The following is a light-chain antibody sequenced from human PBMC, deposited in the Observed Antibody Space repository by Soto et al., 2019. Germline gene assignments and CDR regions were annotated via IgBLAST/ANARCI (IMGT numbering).Light chain of an antibody. CDR1: QSIKNY. J-gene: IGKJ1*01. CDR2: AAS. CDR3: QQYNSYS. V-gene: IGKV1-17*01. Sequence: DIQMTQSPSSLSASVGDRVTITCRASQSIKNYLNWYQQKPGKAPKLLIYAASSLQSGVPSRFSGSGSGTEFTLTISSLQPDDFATYYCQQYNSYSFGQGTKVDI.